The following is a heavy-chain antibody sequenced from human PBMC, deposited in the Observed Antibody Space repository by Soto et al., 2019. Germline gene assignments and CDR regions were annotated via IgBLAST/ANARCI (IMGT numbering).Heavy chain of an antibody. CDR2: LHYGRSA. CDR3: ALRSLAVVPEY. D-gene: IGHD3-22*01. CDR1: GDSISSYY. Sequence: QVQLQESGPGLVKPSETLSLTCAVSGDSISSYYCMWIRQPPGQGLESIGYLHYGRSANYNPSLKSRAPLSVDTSTNQCSLTLRSMTAADTAVYYCALRSLAVVPEYWGQGTLVTVSS. V-gene: IGHV4-59*01. J-gene: IGHJ4*02.